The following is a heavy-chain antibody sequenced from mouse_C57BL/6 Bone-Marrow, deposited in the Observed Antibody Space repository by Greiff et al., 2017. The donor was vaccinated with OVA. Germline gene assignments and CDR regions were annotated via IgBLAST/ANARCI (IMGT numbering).Heavy chain of an antibody. Sequence: QVQLKESGAELVKPGASVKLSCKASGYTFTTYPIEWMKQNHGQSLEWIGNFHPYNDDTKYNEKFKGKATLTVEKSSSTVYLELSRLTSDDSAVYYCARPGDDDGDWFAYWGQGTLVTVSA. CDR3: ARPGDDDGDWFAY. CDR2: FHPYNDDT. V-gene: IGHV1-47*01. D-gene: IGHD2-4*01. CDR1: GYTFTTYP. J-gene: IGHJ3*01.